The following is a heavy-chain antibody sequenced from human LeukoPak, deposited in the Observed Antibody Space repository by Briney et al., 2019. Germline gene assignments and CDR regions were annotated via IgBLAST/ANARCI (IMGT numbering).Heavy chain of an antibody. CDR2: IRSKTNGGTT. V-gene: IGHV3-15*01. CDR3: TTDGLIKGATFDI. Sequence: PGGSLRLSCVTSGFSFGSHWMSWVRQAPGKGLEWVGRIRSKTNGGTTDYAAPVKDRFTISRDDSKNTLYLQMNSLKTEDTAVYYCTTDGLIKGATFDIWGQGTVVTVSS. J-gene: IGHJ3*02. D-gene: IGHD3-16*01. CDR1: GFSFGSHW.